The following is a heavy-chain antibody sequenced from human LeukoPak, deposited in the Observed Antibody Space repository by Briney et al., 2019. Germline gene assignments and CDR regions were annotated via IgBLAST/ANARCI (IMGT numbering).Heavy chain of an antibody. V-gene: IGHV3-23*01. J-gene: IGHJ4*02. CDR1: GITFKSYA. D-gene: IGHD1-1*01. CDR2: ISGSGGST. CDR3: ATSRTFDY. Sequence: GGSLRLSCAASGITFKSYAMSWVRQAPGKGLEWVSAISGSGGSTYYADSVKGRFTISRDNAKNTVYLQMNSLRAEDTAVYYCATSRTFDYWGQGTLVTVSS.